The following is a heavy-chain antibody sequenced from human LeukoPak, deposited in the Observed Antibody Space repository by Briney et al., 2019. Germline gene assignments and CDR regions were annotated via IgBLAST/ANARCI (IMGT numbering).Heavy chain of an antibody. V-gene: IGHV3-53*01. CDR2: SYTDGST. Sequence: SGGSLRLSCAASGFTVSINYMSWVRQAPGKGLEWVSVSYTDGSTYYADSVKGRFTISRDNSKNTLYLQMNSLRAEDTAVYYCARVGDYALKDWGQGTLVTVSS. D-gene: IGHD3-16*01. CDR1: GFTVSINY. J-gene: IGHJ4*02. CDR3: ARVGDYALKD.